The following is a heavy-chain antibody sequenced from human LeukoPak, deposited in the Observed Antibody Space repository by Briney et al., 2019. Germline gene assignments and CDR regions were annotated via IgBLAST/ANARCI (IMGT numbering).Heavy chain of an antibody. Sequence: SETLSLTCTVSGGSLSSYYWSWIRQPPGKGLEWIGYIYTSGSTNYNPSLKSRVTISVDTSKNQFSLKLSSVTAADTAVYYCARQGHYYDSTSAAFDIWGQGTMVTVSS. D-gene: IGHD3-22*01. J-gene: IGHJ3*02. CDR2: IYTSGST. CDR3: ARQGHYYDSTSAAFDI. V-gene: IGHV4-4*09. CDR1: GGSLSSYY.